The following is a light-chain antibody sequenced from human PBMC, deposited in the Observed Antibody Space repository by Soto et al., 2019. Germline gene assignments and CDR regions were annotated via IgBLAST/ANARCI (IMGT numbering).Light chain of an antibody. CDR1: SSDVGGYNY. CDR3: SSYTSSSTVV. CDR2: DVR. J-gene: IGLJ2*01. Sequence: QSALTQPASVSGSPGQSITISCIGTSSDVGGYNYVSWYQQYPDKAPKVITYDVRNRPSGVSNRFSGSKSGNTASLTISGLQAEDEADYYCSSYTSSSTVVFGGGTKVTVL. V-gene: IGLV2-14*01.